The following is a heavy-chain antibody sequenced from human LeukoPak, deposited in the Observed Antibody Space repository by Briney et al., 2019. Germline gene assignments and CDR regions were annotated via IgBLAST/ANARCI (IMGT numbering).Heavy chain of an antibody. CDR2: IIPISRTP. CDR3: ARGRRYCSSTSCYTGYPSIDP. Sequence: ASVKVSCKTSGGIFSSYAVNWVRQAPGQGLEWMGGIIPISRTPVYALKFQGRVTMTRNTSISTAYMELSSLRSEDTAVYYCARGRRYCSSTSCYTGYPSIDPWGQGTLVTVSS. V-gene: IGHV1-8*02. CDR1: GGIFSSYA. D-gene: IGHD2-2*02. J-gene: IGHJ5*02.